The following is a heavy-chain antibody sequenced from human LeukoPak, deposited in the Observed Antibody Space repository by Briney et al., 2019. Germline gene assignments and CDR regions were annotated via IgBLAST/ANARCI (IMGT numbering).Heavy chain of an antibody. V-gene: IGHV1-18*01. CDR3: ARDYSSGWPNLDY. D-gene: IGHD6-19*01. CDR1: GYTFTTYG. J-gene: IGHJ4*02. Sequence: ASVTVSCKASGYTFTTYGISWVRQAPGQGLEWMGWISAYNGNTNYAQKLQGRVTVTTDTSTSTAYMELRSLRSDDTAVYYCARDYSSGWPNLDYWGQGTLVTVSS. CDR2: ISAYNGNT.